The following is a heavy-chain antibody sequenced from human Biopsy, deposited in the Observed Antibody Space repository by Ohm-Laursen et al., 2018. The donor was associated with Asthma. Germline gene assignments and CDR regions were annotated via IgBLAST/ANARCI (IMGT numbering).Heavy chain of an antibody. V-gene: IGHV3-7*01. CDR1: GFTFGDHW. Sequence: SLRLSCAASGFTFGDHWIRWVRQDPGKVLVWVASIMHDGSDKYHEDSLKGRFTISRDNAKNSLYLQMNSLRAEDTAVYYCARTFHCWRPYHAEHLQLWGQGTLVTVSS. D-gene: IGHD3-3*02. CDR2: IMHDGSDK. J-gene: IGHJ1*01. CDR3: ARTFHCWRPYHAEHLQL.